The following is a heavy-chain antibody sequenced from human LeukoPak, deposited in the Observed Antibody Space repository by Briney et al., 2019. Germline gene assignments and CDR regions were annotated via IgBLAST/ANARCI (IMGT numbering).Heavy chain of an antibody. CDR1: GYTFTGYY. Sequence: ASVKVSCKASGYTFTGYYMHWVRQAPGQGLEWKGWINPNSGGTNYAQKFQGRVTMTRDTSISTAYMELSRLRSDDTAVYYCASFSYYYDSSGYYHEGAFDYWGQGTLVTVSS. V-gene: IGHV1-2*02. CDR2: INPNSGGT. CDR3: ASFSYYYDSSGYYHEGAFDY. D-gene: IGHD3-22*01. J-gene: IGHJ4*02.